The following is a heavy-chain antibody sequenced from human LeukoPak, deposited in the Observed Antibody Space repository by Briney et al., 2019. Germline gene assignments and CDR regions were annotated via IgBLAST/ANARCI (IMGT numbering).Heavy chain of an antibody. CDR3: ARRYCSGGSCYSDNWFDP. V-gene: IGHV4-39*01. J-gene: IGHJ5*02. D-gene: IGHD2-15*01. CDR1: GGSISSSSYY. Sequence: PSETLSFTCTVSGGSISSSSYYWGWIRQPPGKGLEWIGSIFYSGSTYYNPSLKSRVTISVDTSKNQFSLKLSSVTAADTAVYYCARRYCSGGSCYSDNWFDPWGQGTLVTVSS. CDR2: IFYSGST.